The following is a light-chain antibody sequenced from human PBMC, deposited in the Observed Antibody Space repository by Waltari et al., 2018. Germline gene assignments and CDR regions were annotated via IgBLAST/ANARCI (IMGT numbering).Light chain of an antibody. J-gene: IGLJ2*01. V-gene: IGLV2-14*03. CDR3: CSYTTSSTLDVV. CDR2: DVS. CDR1: SSDVGGYNY. Sequence: QSALTQPASVSGSPGQSITISCTGTSSDVGGYNYVSWYQQYPGQAPIPIPYDVSNRTSGVFNRFSGSKSGNTASLTISGLQAEDEADYYCCSYTTSSTLDVVFGGGTKVTVL.